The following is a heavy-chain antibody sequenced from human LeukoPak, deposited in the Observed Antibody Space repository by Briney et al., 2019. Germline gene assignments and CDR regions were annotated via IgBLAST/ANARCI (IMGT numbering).Heavy chain of an antibody. CDR3: ARANSYDSRTRYYFVY. Sequence: ASVKVSCKASGYTFTGYYMHWVRQAPGQGLEWMGWINPNSRGTNYAQKFQGWVTMTRDTSISTAYMELSRLRSDDTAVYYCARANSYDSRTRYYFVYWGQGTLVTVSS. J-gene: IGHJ4*02. V-gene: IGHV1-2*04. CDR1: GYTFTGYY. D-gene: IGHD3-10*01. CDR2: INPNSRGT.